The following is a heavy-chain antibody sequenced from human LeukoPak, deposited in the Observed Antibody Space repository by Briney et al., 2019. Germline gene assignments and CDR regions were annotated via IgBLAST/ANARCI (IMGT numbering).Heavy chain of an antibody. CDR3: ATSLPDTGHLLPTD. V-gene: IGHV1-24*01. J-gene: IGHJ4*02. CDR2: LDPEDGET. CDR1: GYTLTELS. D-gene: IGHD3-16*02. Sequence: ASVKVSCKVSGYTLTELSMHWVRQAPGKGLEWMGGLDPEDGETIYAQKFQGRVTMTEDTSTDTAYMELSSLRSEDTAVYYCATSLPDTGHLLPTDWGQGTLVTVSS.